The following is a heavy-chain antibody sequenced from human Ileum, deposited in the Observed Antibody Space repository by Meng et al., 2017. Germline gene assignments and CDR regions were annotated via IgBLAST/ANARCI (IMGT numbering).Heavy chain of an antibody. J-gene: IGHJ4*02. Sequence: SETLSLTCTLSGSSLNTDYYWGWIRQPPGKGLEWIGNFHHSGTTNYNPSLKSRVTISVDTSKNQFSLKLNSVSAADTAVYYCTRASVWYSGVYWGQGTLVTVSS. CDR3: TRASVWYSGVY. CDR2: FHHSGTT. V-gene: IGHV4-38-2*02. D-gene: IGHD1-26*01. CDR1: GSSLNTDYY.